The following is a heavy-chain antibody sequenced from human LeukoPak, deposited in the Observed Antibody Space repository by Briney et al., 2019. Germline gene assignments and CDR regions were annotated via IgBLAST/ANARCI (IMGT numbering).Heavy chain of an antibody. CDR2: INPNSGGT. V-gene: IGHV1-2*02. J-gene: IGHJ4*02. CDR1: GYTFTGYY. CDR3: ARPLYYYDSSGYYSKGLLGN. Sequence: GASVKVSCKASGYTFTGYYMHWVRQAPGQGLEWMGWINPNSGGTNYAQKFQGRVTMTRDTSISTAYMELSRLRSDDTAVYYCARPLYYYDSSGYYSKGLLGNWGQGTRVTVSS. D-gene: IGHD3-22*01.